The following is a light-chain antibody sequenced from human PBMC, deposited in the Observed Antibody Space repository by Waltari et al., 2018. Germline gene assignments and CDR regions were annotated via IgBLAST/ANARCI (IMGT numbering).Light chain of an antibody. V-gene: IGLV1-44*01. CDR3: AAWIDSLNGVA. J-gene: IGLJ2*01. CDR2: GDD. CDR1: SANIGSKT. Sequence: QSVLTQPPSASGAPGQRVTISCSGGSANIGSKTINCYPPLPGTAPKLLIYGDDQRPSGVPDRFSASKSGNSGSLAIGGLRSEDEGDYYCAAWIDSLNGVAFGGGTKLTVL.